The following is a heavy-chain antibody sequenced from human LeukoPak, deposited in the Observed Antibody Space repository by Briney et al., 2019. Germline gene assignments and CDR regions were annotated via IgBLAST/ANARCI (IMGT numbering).Heavy chain of an antibody. D-gene: IGHD6-13*01. CDR3: ARPSIAAAGTPDYYYYYGMDV. J-gene: IGHJ6*02. Sequence: GESLKISCKGSGYSFTSYWIGWVRQTPGKGLEWMGIIYPGDSDTRYSPSFQGQVTISADKSISTAYLQWSSLKASDTAMYYCARPSIAAAGTPDYYYYYGMDVWGQGTTVTVSS. CDR1: GYSFTSYW. CDR2: IYPGDSDT. V-gene: IGHV5-51*01.